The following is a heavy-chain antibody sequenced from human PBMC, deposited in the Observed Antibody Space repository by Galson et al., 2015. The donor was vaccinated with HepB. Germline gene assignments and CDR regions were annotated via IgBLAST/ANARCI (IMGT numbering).Heavy chain of an antibody. CDR2: MWSDGRNE. D-gene: IGHD5-24*01. CDR1: GFTFSYHG. V-gene: IGHV3-33*01. Sequence: SLRLSCAASGFTFSYHGMHWVRQAPGKGLEWVAVMWSDGRNEHYADSVKGRFTIPRDNSKNTLYLQMNSLRDDDTAVYYCARDLGGVDGDGLDVWGQGSAVTVSS. CDR3: ARDLGGVDGDGLDV. J-gene: IGHJ6*02.